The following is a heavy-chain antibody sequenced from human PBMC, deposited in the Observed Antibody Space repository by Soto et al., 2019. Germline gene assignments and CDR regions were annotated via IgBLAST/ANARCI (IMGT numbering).Heavy chain of an antibody. CDR2: VSPYNGHT. Sequence: QVQLVQSAGEVKKPGASVKVSCKASGYSFTSYGISWVRRAPGQGLEWMGWVSPYNGHTQFVERFQGRVTMTTDTSPQTVYMGLRNLRSDDTAHYYCARELTIVPATHPRLENYGMDVWGQGTTVIVAS. CDR3: ARELTIVPATHPRLENYGMDV. D-gene: IGHD2-2*01. J-gene: IGHJ6*02. CDR1: GYSFTSYG. V-gene: IGHV1-18*01.